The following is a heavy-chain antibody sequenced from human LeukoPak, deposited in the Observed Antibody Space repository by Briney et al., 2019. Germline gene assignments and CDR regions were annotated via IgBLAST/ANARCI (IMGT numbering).Heavy chain of an antibody. D-gene: IGHD3-22*01. CDR2: ISSSSSYI. CDR1: GFTFSSYS. CDR3: ARLLREYYDSSGYLSP. V-gene: IGHV3-21*01. J-gene: IGHJ5*02. Sequence: PGGSLRLSCAASGFTFSSYSMNWVRQAPGKGLEWVSSISSSSSYIYYADSVKGRFTIPRDNAKNSLYLQMNSLRAEDTAVYYCARLLREYYDSSGYLSPWGQGTLVTVSS.